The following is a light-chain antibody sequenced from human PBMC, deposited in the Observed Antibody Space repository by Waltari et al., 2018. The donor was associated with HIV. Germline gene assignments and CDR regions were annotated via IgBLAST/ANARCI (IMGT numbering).Light chain of an antibody. CDR2: FDD. J-gene: IGLJ1*01. CDR3: AAWDDSLNGYV. V-gene: IGLV1-36*01. Sequence: QSVLTQPPSVSEAPRQRVTISCSGSSSHIGNHAVNWYQQVPGKAPKLLIYFDDLLSSGVSDRFSGSKSGTSASLAIRGLQSEDEADYYCAAWDDSLNGYVFGSGTKVTVL. CDR1: SSHIGNHA.